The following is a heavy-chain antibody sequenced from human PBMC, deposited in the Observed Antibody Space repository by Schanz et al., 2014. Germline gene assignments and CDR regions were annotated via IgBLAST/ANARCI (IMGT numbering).Heavy chain of an antibody. D-gene: IGHD3-10*01. Sequence: EVHLVESGGGLVQPGGSLRLSCAASGFTFSHYWLSWVRQTPGKRLEWVANIRQDGSAKFYVDSVNSRFAISRDNAENSVYLQMNSLRAEDTAVYGARDGFGGYPDSWGQGTLVTVSS. J-gene: IGHJ4*02. CDR2: IRQDGSAK. V-gene: IGHV3-7*03. CDR3: ARDGFGGYPDS. CDR1: GFTFSHYW.